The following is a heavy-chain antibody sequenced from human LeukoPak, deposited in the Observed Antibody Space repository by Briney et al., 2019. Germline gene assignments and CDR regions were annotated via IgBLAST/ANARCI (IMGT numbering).Heavy chain of an antibody. D-gene: IGHD4-17*01. CDR2: IYYSGST. V-gene: IGHV4-59*01. CDR3: ARSITSTGTGDY. Sequence: PSETLSLTCTVSGGSISSYYWSWIRQPPGKGLEWIGYIYYSGSTNYNPSLKSRVTISVDTSKNQFSLKLSSVTAADTAVYYCARSITSTGTGDYWGQGPWSPSPQ. CDR1: GGSISSYY. J-gene: IGHJ4*02.